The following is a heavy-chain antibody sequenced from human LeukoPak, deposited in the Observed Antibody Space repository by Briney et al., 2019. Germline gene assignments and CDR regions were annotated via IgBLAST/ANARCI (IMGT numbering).Heavy chain of an antibody. J-gene: IGHJ4*02. CDR1: GFTVSSNY. D-gene: IGHD1-1*01. CDR2: IYSGGST. CDR3: ARDSGQLGSGDYFDY. Sequence: PGGSRRLSCAASGFTVSSNYMSWVRQAPGKGLEWVSVIYSGGSTYYADSVKGRFTISRDNSKNTLYLQMNSLRAEDTAVYYCARDSGQLGSGDYFDYWGQGTLITVSS. V-gene: IGHV3-66*01.